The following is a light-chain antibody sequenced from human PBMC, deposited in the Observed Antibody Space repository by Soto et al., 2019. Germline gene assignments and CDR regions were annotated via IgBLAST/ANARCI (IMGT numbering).Light chain of an antibody. CDR3: GTWDSSLSAVV. CDR2: EVS. J-gene: IGLJ3*02. CDR1: SSDVGSYNL. Sequence: QSVLTQPASVSGSPGQSITISCTGTSSDVGSYNLVSWYQQHPGKAPKLMIYEVSKRPSGVSNRFSGSKSGTSATLGITGLQTGDEADYHCGTWDSSLSAVVFGGGTKLTVL. V-gene: IGLV2-14*02.